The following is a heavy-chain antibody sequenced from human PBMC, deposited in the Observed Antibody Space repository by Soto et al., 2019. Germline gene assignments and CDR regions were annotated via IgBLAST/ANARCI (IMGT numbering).Heavy chain of an antibody. CDR3: ARVGSFAVVAATDYFDH. D-gene: IGHD6-19*01. Sequence: VQLVQSGAEVKKPGASVKIFCKASGYTFNSYYMHWVRQAPGQGLEWMGVINPSGDSAGYAQKFQGRVTMNRDTSTSTLYMDLSGLRSDDTAVYYFARVGSFAVVAATDYFDHWGQGTLITVSS. V-gene: IGHV1-46*02. CDR1: GYTFNSYY. CDR2: INPSGDSA. J-gene: IGHJ4*02.